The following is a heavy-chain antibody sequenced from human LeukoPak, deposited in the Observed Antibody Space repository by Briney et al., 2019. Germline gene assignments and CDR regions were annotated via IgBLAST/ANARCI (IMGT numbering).Heavy chain of an antibody. D-gene: IGHD6-13*01. V-gene: IGHV1-69*04. CDR1: GGTFSSYA. CDR2: IIPILGIA. CDR3: ARESGLLTGYSSSWYVDDP. Sequence: VKVSCKASGGTFSSYAISWVRQAPGQGLEWMGRIIPILGIANYAQKFQGRVTITADKSTSTAYMELSSLRSEDTAVYYCARESGLLTGYSSSWYVDDPWGQGTLVTVSS. J-gene: IGHJ5*02.